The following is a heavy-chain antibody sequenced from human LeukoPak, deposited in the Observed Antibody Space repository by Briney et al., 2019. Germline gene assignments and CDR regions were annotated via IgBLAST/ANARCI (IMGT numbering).Heavy chain of an antibody. CDR3: ARDRAIAAAAGCYMDV. CDR1: GFTFSSYA. D-gene: IGHD6-13*01. J-gene: IGHJ6*03. CDR2: ISYDGSNK. Sequence: QPGRSLRLSCAASGFTFSSYAMHWVRQAPGKGLEWVAVISYDGSNKYYADSVKGRFTISRDNSKNTLYLQMNSLRAEVTAVYYCARDRAIAAAAGCYMDVWAKGPRSPSP. V-gene: IGHV3-30*01.